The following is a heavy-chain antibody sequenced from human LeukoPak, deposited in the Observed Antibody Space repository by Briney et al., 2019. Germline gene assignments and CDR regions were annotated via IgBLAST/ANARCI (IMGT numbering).Heavy chain of an antibody. D-gene: IGHD3-22*01. CDR3: ARDNQRFYDSSGTSTDY. J-gene: IGHJ4*02. Sequence: GGSVKVSCKASGYTFTSYGISWVRQAPGQGLEWMGWISTYNGNTNYAQKLQGRVTMTTDTSTSTAYMELRSLRSDDTAVYYCARDNQRFYDSSGTSTDYWGQGTLVT. CDR2: ISTYNGNT. V-gene: IGHV1-18*01. CDR1: GYTFTSYG.